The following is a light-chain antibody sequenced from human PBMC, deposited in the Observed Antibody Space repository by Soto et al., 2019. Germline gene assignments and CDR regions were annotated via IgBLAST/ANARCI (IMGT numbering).Light chain of an antibody. CDR3: SSHTSVNTRV. V-gene: IGLV2-14*01. CDR1: SSDVGTYDY. J-gene: IGLJ1*01. Sequence: QSVLTQPASVSGSPGQSIAISCTGTSSDVGTYDYVSWYQQYPDNAPKLIIYEVTQRPSGVSNRFSGSKSGNTASLTISGLQAEDEADYYCSSHTSVNTRVFGTGTKVTVL. CDR2: EVT.